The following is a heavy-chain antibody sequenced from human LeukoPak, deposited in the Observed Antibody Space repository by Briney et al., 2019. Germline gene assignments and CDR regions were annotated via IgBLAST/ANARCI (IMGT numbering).Heavy chain of an antibody. D-gene: IGHD1-14*01. J-gene: IGHJ3*02. CDR1: GGSISTYY. V-gene: IGHV4-4*07. Sequence: SEXLSLTCTVSGGSISTYYWSWVRQPAGKGLEWIGRIYSSGSTKHNTSLTRRGNISVEKTKKKFSLKMSSVTAADTAVYYCARVNRAYDAFDIWGQGTMVTVSS. CDR2: IYSSGST. CDR3: ARVNRAYDAFDI.